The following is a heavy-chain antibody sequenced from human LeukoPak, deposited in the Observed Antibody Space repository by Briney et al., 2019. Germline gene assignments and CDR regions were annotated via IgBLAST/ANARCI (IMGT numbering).Heavy chain of an antibody. J-gene: IGHJ6*03. CDR2: ISYDGSNK. D-gene: IGHD5-12*01. Sequence: GGSLRLSCAASGFTFSSYGMHWVCQAPGKGLEWVAVISYDGSNKYYADSVKGRFTISRDNSKNTLYLQMNSLRAEDTAVYYCAKLAYSGYDLHYYYYMDVWGKGTTVTVSS. CDR3: AKLAYSGYDLHYYYYMDV. V-gene: IGHV3-30*18. CDR1: GFTFSSYG.